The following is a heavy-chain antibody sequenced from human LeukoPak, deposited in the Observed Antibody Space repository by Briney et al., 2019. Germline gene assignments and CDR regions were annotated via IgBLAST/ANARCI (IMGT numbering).Heavy chain of an antibody. CDR2: ISYDGSNR. CDR3: AKDHGSSDWYYFDY. J-gene: IGHJ4*02. Sequence: GGSLRLSCAASGFTFSSYGMHWVRQAPGKGLEWVAVISYDGSNRYYADSVKGRFTISRDNSKNTLYLQMNTLRADDTAVYYCAKDHGSSDWYYFDYWGQGTLATVSS. D-gene: IGHD6-13*01. V-gene: IGHV3-30*18. CDR1: GFTFSSYG.